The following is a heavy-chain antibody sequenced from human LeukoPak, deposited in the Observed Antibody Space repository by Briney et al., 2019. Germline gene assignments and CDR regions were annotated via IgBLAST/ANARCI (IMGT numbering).Heavy chain of an antibody. CDR2: ISGSGGST. V-gene: IGHV3-23*01. J-gene: IGHJ4*02. CDR1: GYTFSSYA. CDR3: AKTRGYCTNGVCYEDY. Sequence: GSLRLSCAASGYTFSSYAMSWVRQAPGKGLEWVSSISGSGGSTNYADSVKGRFTISRDNSKNTLYLQMTSLRAEDTALYYCAKTRGYCTNGVCYEDYWGQGTLVTVSS. D-gene: IGHD2-8*01.